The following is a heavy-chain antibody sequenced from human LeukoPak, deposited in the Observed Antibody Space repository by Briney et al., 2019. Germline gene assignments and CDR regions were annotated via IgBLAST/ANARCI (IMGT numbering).Heavy chain of an antibody. CDR1: GGTTDDYG. V-gene: IGHV3-20*04. J-gene: IGHJ4*02. D-gene: IGHD6-13*01. CDR2: INWDGTNT. CDR3: VKDLSSNWYSLDY. Sequence: PGGSLRLSCIVSGGTTDDYGMSWVRQGPGKGLEWVSGINWDGTNTYYAESVKGRFTISRDSAEKSLYLHMNSLRDDDTAFYYCVKDLSSNWYSLDYWGQGTLVTVSS.